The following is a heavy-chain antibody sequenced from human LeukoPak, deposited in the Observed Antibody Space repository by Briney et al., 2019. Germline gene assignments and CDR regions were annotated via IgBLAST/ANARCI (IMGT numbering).Heavy chain of an antibody. CDR2: INHSGST. D-gene: IGHD3-9*01. CDR1: GGSFSGYY. Sequence: PSETLSLTYAVYGGSFSGYYWSWIRQPPGKGLEWIGEINHSGSTNYNPSLKSRVTISVDTSKNQFSLKLSSVTAADTAVYYCARGPRYFGWFDPWGQGTLVTVSS. CDR3: ARGPRYFGWFDP. V-gene: IGHV4-34*01. J-gene: IGHJ5*02.